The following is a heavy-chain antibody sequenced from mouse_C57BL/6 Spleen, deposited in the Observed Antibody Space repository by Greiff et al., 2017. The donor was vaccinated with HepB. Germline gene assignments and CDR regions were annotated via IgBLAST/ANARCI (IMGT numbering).Heavy chain of an antibody. V-gene: IGHV5-9*01. CDR3: ARQNYSNFSYYFDY. CDR2: ISGGGGNT. CDR1: GFTFSSYT. J-gene: IGHJ2*01. Sequence: EVKLMESGGGLVKPGGSLKLSCAASGFTFSSYTMSWVRQTPEKRLEWVATISGGGGNTYYPDSVKGRFTISRDNAKNTLYLQMSSLRSEDTALYYCARQNYSNFSYYFDYWGQGTTLTVSS. D-gene: IGHD2-5*01.